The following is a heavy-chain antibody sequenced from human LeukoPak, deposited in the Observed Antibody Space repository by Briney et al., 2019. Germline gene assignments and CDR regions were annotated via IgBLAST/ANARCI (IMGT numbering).Heavy chain of an antibody. CDR1: GYTFTGYY. Sequence: ASVKVSCKASGYTFTGYYMHWVRQAPGQGLEWMGWINPNSGGTNYAQKFQGRVTMTRDTSISTAYMELSRLRSDDTAVYYCARVTDSGSYFEGGAFDYWGQGTLVTVSS. CDR2: INPNSGGT. J-gene: IGHJ4*02. D-gene: IGHD1-26*01. CDR3: ARVTDSGSYFEGGAFDY. V-gene: IGHV1-2*02.